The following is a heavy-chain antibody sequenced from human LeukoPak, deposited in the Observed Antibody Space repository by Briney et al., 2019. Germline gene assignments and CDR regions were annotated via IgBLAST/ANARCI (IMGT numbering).Heavy chain of an antibody. V-gene: IGHV3-11*01. J-gene: IGHJ5*02. D-gene: IGHD6-19*01. CDR3: AKEGRAGWFDP. CDR1: GISFSDYY. CDR2: ISISGSTI. Sequence: PGGSLRLPCAASGISFSDYYMSWIRQVPGKGLEWVSYISISGSTIYYADSVKGRFTISRDNAKSSLYLQMNILRAEDTAIYYCAKEGRAGWFDPWGQGTLVTVSS.